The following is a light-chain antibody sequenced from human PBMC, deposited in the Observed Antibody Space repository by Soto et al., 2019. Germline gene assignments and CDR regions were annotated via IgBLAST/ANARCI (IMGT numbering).Light chain of an antibody. CDR2: AVN. CDR1: SSDVGAYNY. CDR3: SSYAGGNNIMV. Sequence: QSALTQPPSASGSPRQSVTISCTGTSSDVGAYNYVSWYQQEPGKAPKLMIYAVNKRPSGVPDRFSGSKSGNTASLTVSGLRAADEADYFCSSYAGGNNIMVFGGGTQLTVL. J-gene: IGLJ2*01. V-gene: IGLV2-8*01.